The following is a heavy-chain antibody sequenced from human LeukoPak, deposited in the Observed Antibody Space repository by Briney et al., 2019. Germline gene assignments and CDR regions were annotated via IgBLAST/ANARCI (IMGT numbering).Heavy chain of an antibody. CDR1: GFTFSSYS. D-gene: IGHD5-18*01. CDR3: ARDHGYSYGIDY. J-gene: IGHJ4*02. V-gene: IGHV3-21*01. Sequence: GGSLRLSCAASGFTFSSYSINWVRQAPGKGLEWVSSISSSSSYIYYADSVKGRFTISRDNAKNSLYLQMNSLRAEDTAVYYCARDHGYSYGIDYWGQGTLVTVSS. CDR2: ISSSSSYI.